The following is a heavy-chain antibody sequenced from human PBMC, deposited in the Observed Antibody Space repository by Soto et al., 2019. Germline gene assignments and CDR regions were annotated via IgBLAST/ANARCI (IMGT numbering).Heavy chain of an antibody. D-gene: IGHD6-19*01. J-gene: IGHJ4*02. CDR3: ARPGPGIAVVGFLD. V-gene: IGHV4-34*01. CDR1: GGSFSGYY. CDR2: INHSGST. Sequence: PSETLSLTCAVYGGSFSGYYWSWIRQPPGKGLEWIGEINHSGSTNYNPSLKSRVTISVDTSKNQFSLKLSSVTAADTAVYYCARPGPGIAVVGFLDWGQGTLVTVSS.